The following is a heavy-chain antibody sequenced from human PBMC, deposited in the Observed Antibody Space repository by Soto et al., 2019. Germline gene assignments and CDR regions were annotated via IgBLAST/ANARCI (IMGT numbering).Heavy chain of an antibody. CDR3: ARGAMANFDY. CDR2: FIAMLGTP. CDR1: GGTMSSQG. J-gene: IGHJ4*02. D-gene: IGHD5-18*01. Sequence: GASVKVTFKASGGTMSSQGIAWVRQATGQGLEWMGGFIAMLGTPTYAKKVQGRATISADESLTSSYLELRSLRSEDTGVYFCARGAMANFDYWGQGTVVTVSS. V-gene: IGHV1-69*13.